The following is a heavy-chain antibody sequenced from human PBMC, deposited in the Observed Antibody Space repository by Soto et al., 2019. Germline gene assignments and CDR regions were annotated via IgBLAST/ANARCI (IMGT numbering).Heavy chain of an antibody. D-gene: IGHD3-3*01. CDR2: IIPILGIA. CDR3: ARLEYLPTTVTSKTTDY. V-gene: IGHV1-69*02. CDR1: GGTFSSYT. Sequence: QVQLVQSGAEVKKPGSSVKVSCKASGGTFSSYTISWVRQAPGQGLEWMGRIIPILGIANYAQKFQGRVTITADKSTSTAYIELSSLRSEDTAVYYCARLEYLPTTVTSKTTDYWGQGTLVTVSS. J-gene: IGHJ4*02.